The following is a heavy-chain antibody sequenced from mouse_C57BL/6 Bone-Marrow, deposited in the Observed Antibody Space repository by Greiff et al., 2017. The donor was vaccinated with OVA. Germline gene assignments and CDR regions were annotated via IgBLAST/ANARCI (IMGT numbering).Heavy chain of an antibody. V-gene: IGHV1-59*01. CDR3: ASPPYYYGSSWYFDV. J-gene: IGHJ1*03. Sequence: VQLQQPGAELVRPGTSVKLSCKASGYTFTSYWMHWVKQRPGQGLEWIGVIDPSDSYTNYNQKFKGKATLTVDKSSSTAYMQLSSLTSEDSAVYYCASPPYYYGSSWYFDVWGTGTTVTVSS. CDR1: GYTFTSYW. D-gene: IGHD1-1*01. CDR2: IDPSDSYT.